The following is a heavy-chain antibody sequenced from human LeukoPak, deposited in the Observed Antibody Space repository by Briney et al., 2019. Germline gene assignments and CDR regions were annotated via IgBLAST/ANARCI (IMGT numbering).Heavy chain of an antibody. Sequence: GGSLRLSCTASGFTFSDYHMSWLRQAPGRGLEWVSYISSSGNHIHYADSVRGRFTISRDNAKNSLYLHRNSLRAEDAAVYYCARSTDGSGSYYYYGMDVWGQGTTVTVSS. CDR2: ISSSGNHI. V-gene: IGHV3-11*01. D-gene: IGHD3-10*01. CDR1: GFTFSDYH. CDR3: ARSTDGSGSYYYYGMDV. J-gene: IGHJ6*02.